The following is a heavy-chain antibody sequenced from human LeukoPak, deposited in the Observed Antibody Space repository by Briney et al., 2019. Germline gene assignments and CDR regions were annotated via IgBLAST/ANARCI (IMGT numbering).Heavy chain of an antibody. V-gene: IGHV3-7*01. CDR1: GFTLSSYW. Sequence: GGSLRLSCAASGFTLSSYWMSWVRQAPGKGLEWVANIKEDGSKKSYVDSLKGRFTISRDNAKNSLYLQMDSLRAEDTAVYYCALGGWDYAPQSSSDFDYWGQGTLVTVSS. CDR2: IKEDGSKK. D-gene: IGHD4-17*01. J-gene: IGHJ4*02. CDR3: ALGGWDYAPQSSSDFDY.